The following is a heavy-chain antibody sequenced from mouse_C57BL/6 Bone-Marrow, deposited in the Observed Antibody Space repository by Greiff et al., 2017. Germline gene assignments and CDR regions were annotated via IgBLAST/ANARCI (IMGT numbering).Heavy chain of an antibody. CDR2: ISDGGSYT. CDR1: GFTFSSYA. J-gene: IGHJ3*01. CDR3: ARDRGLRPFAY. V-gene: IGHV5-4*01. D-gene: IGHD2-4*01. Sequence: EVQVVASGGGLVKPGGSLKLSCAASGFTFSSYAMSWVRQTPEKRLEWVATISDGGSYTYYPDNVKGRFTISRDNAKNNLYLQMSHLKSEDTAMYYCARDRGLRPFAYWGQGTLVTVSA.